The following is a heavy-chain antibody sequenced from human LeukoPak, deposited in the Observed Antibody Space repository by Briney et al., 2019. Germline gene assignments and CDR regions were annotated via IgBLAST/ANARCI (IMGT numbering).Heavy chain of an antibody. Sequence: GRSLRLSCAASGFTFDDYAMHWVRQPPGKSLEWVSLISGDGGSTYYADSVKGRFTVSRDNSKNSLYLQMNSLRTEDTALYYCAKDISRNFVVVPAADYWGQGTLVTVSS. CDR3: AKDISRNFVVVPAADY. V-gene: IGHV3-43*02. CDR2: ISGDGGST. J-gene: IGHJ4*02. D-gene: IGHD2-2*01. CDR1: GFTFDDYA.